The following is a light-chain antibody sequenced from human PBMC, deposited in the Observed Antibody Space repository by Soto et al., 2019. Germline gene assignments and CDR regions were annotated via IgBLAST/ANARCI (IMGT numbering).Light chain of an antibody. V-gene: IGLV2-14*01. CDR1: STDVGRYDY. CDR3: TSYTSDSTYV. Sequence: QSVLTQPASVSGSPGQSITISCTGTSTDVGRYDYVSWYQQHPGKAPKLMVYDVSNRPSWVSSRFSGSKSGITASLTISGLQAEDEADYYCTSYTSDSTYVFGTGTKVTV. J-gene: IGLJ1*01. CDR2: DVS.